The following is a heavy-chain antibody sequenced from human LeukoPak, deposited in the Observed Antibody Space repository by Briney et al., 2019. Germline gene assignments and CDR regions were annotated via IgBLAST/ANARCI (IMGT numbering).Heavy chain of an antibody. V-gene: IGHV4-59*01. D-gene: IGHD2/OR15-2a*01. J-gene: IGHJ1*01. CDR2: VYYSGSI. CDR1: GDSMNEYY. CDR3: ARNAGKYYRYFQH. Sequence: SETLSLTCTVSGDSMNEYYWSWVRQPPGQGLEWIGYVYYSGSITYNPSLKSRVNITIDTSKNQFSLTLTSVTAADTAMYYCARNAGKYYRYFQHWGQGTVVSVSS.